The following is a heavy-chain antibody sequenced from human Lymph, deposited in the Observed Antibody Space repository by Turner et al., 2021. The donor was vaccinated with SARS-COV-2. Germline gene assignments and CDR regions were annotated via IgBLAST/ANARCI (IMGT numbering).Heavy chain of an antibody. CDR1: CAAFTGYY. CDR2: IKPKSGGT. D-gene: IGHD3-10*01. CDR3: ARSRDLQSMVRGVDPFDY. Sequence: VQLVLHRAEVKKPRASVEGSCRPSCAAFTGYYIHCVRKSRGQGLEWKGLIKPKSGGTNNGQKFQGRVTMTRYTSTRTAYMELSRLRSDDPAVDYWARSRDLQSMVRGVDPFDYWGQGTLVTVSS. J-gene: IGHJ4*02. V-gene: IGHV1-2*06.